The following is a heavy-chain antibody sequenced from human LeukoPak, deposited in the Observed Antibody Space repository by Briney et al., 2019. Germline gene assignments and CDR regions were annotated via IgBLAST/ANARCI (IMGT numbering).Heavy chain of an antibody. CDR2: VSYSGNT. J-gene: IGHJ3*02. Sequence: PSETLSLTCTVSGGSISSGTYYLGWIRQPPGKGLEWIASVSYSGNTYYNPPLKSRVTISVDTSKNQFSLKLSSVTAADTAVYYCARPYSSTWIDAFDIWGQGTMVTVSS. CDR3: ARPYSSTWIDAFDI. CDR1: GGSISSGTYY. D-gene: IGHD6-13*01. V-gene: IGHV4-39*01.